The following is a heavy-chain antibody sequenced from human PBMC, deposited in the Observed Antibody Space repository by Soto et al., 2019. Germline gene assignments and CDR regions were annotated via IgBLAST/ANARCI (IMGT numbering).Heavy chain of an antibody. CDR1: GGSISSYY. CDR3: ARVDTAMVMRRFDP. D-gene: IGHD5-18*01. V-gene: IGHV4-59*01. J-gene: IGHJ5*02. Sequence: SETLSLTCTVSGGSISSYYWSWIRQPPGKGLEWIGYIYYSGSTNYNPSLKSRVTISLDTSKNQFSLKLSSVTAADTAVYYCARVDTAMVMRRFDPWGQGTLVTVSS. CDR2: IYYSGST.